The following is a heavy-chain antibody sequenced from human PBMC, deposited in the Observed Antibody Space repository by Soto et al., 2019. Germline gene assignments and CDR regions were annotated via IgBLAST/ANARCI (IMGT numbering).Heavy chain of an antibody. CDR1: GASVTSPEHY. J-gene: IGHJ5*02. Sequence: SETLSLTCSVSGASVTSPEHYWTWIRQSPGKGLEWIGYIYYGGSTVYNPSLKGRSTVSLDTSKNQFSLNLTSVTAADTAVYFCASGRGCLSGDCFPYWFDPWGQGTLVTVSS. V-gene: IGHV4-30-4*01. CDR2: IYYGGST. CDR3: ASGRGCLSGDCFPYWFDP. D-gene: IGHD2-21*02.